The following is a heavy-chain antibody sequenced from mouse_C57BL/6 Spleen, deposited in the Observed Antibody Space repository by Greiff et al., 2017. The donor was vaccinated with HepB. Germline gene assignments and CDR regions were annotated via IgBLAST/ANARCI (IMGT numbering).Heavy chain of an antibody. CDR3: ARRGSSYWYFDV. CDR1: GFTFSSYG. V-gene: IGHV5-6*01. CDR2: ISSGGSYT. D-gene: IGHD1-1*01. Sequence: VQLKESGGDLVKPGGSLKLSCAASGFTFSSYGMSWVRQTPDKRLEWVATISSGGSYTYYPDSVKGRFTISRDKAKNTLYLQMSSLTSEDTAMYYCARRGSSYWYFDVWGTGTTVTVSS. J-gene: IGHJ1*03.